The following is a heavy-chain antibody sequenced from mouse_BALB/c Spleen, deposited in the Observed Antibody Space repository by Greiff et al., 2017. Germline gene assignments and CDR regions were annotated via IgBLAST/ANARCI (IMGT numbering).Heavy chain of an antibody. J-gene: IGHJ4*01. V-gene: IGHV5-6-5*01. CDR3: ARDVGGYYAMDY. Sequence: EVKLMESGGGLVKPGGSLKLSCAASGFTFSSYAMSWVRQTPEKRLEWVASISSGGSTYYPDSVKGRFTISRDNARNILYLQMSSLRSEDTAMYYCARDVGGYYAMDYWGQGTSVTVSS. CDR2: ISSGGST. CDR1: GFTFSSYA.